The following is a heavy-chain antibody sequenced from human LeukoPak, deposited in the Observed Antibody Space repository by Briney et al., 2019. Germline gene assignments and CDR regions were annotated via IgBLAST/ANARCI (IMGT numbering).Heavy chain of an antibody. D-gene: IGHD5-18*01. CDR2: MNPNSGNT. CDR1: GYTFTSYD. J-gene: IGHJ5*02. Sequence: ASVKVSCKASGYTFTSYDINWVRQATGQGLEWMGWMNPNSGNTGYAQKFQGRVTMTRDTSISTAYMELSRLRSDDTAVYYCARDGGRGYSYGSENWFDPWGQGTLVTVSS. CDR3: ARDGGRGYSYGSENWFDP. V-gene: IGHV1-8*01.